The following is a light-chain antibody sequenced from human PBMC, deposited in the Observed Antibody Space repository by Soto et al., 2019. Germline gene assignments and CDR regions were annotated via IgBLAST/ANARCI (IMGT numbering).Light chain of an antibody. CDR1: QDISNY. J-gene: IGKJ1*01. CDR2: AAS. Sequence: DVQRTQSPASLSPSVGDIVTITCQASQDISNYLNWYQQKPGKAPKLLIYAASSLQSGVPSRFSGSGSGTDFTLTISSLQPEDFATYYCKQSYSTPWTFGQGTKLDIK. V-gene: IGKV1-39*01. CDR3: KQSYSTPWT.